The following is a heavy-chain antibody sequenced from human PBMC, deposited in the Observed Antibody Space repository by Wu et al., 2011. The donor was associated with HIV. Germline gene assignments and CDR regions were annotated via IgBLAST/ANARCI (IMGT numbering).Heavy chain of an antibody. CDR2: IIPIFGTA. J-gene: IGHJ6*02. V-gene: IGHV1-69*01. Sequence: QVQLVQPGAEVKKPGSSVKVSCKASGGTFSSYAISWVRQAPGQGLEWMGGIIPIFGTANYAQKFQGRVTITTDESTSTAYMELSSLRSEDTAVYYXAFPQGGTVAPYYYYGMDVWGQGTTVTVSS. CDR3: AFPQGGTVAPYYYYGMDV. CDR1: GGTFSSYA. D-gene: IGHD1-26*01.